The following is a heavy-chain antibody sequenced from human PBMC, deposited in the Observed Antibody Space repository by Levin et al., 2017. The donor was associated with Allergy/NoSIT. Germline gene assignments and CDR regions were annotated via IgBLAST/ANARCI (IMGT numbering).Heavy chain of an antibody. D-gene: IGHD3-10*01. J-gene: IGHJ4*02. V-gene: IGHV3-23*01. Sequence: PGGSLRLSCAASGFTFSSYAMSWVRQAPGKGLEWVSAISGSGGSTYYADSVKGRFTISRDNSKNTLYLQMNSLRAEDTAVYYCAKHYYGSGSYYKVGGYWGQGTLVTVSS. CDR3: AKHYYGSGSYYKVGGY. CDR2: ISGSGGST. CDR1: GFTFSSYA.